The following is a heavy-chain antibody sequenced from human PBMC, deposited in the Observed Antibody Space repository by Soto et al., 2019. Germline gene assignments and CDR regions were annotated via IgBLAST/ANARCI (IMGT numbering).Heavy chain of an antibody. V-gene: IGHV1-8*02. Sequence: SLKVSCKASGYTFINYDISWVRQATGQGLEWMGWMNPGSGKTGYANKFQGRVTMTRDASTSTAHLELSSLTSEDTAVYYFARMASSGTLNWFDPWGQGTLVTGSS. CDR1: GYTFINYD. J-gene: IGHJ5*02. CDR3: ARMASSGTLNWFDP. CDR2: MNPGSGKT.